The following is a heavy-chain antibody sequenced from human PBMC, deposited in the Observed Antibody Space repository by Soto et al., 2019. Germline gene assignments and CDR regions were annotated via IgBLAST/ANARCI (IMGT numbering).Heavy chain of an antibody. V-gene: IGHV3-48*03. CDR2: ISGSGSTI. D-gene: IGHD6-19*01. CDR1: GFSFRNYE. CDR3: ARDPGEDNSGWFFDN. J-gene: IGHJ4*02. Sequence: GGSLRLSCAASGFSFRNYEMNWVRQAPGKGLEWVSYISGSGSTIYHAESVKGRFTISRDNAENSLFLHMNNLRAEDTGIYYCARDPGEDNSGWFFDNWGQGTLVTVSS.